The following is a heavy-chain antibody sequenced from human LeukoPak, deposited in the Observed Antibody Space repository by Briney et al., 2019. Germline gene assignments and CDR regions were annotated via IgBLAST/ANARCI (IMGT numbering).Heavy chain of an antibody. V-gene: IGHV4-39*01. J-gene: IGHJ3*02. D-gene: IGHD2-15*01. CDR1: VGSISSSSYY. Sequence: SETLSLTCTVSVGSISSSSYYWGWIRQAPGKGLEWIGSIYYSGSTYYNPSLKSRVTISVDTSKNQFSLKPSSVTAADTAVYYCARHVYCSGGSCHQPPDAFDIWGQGTMVTVSS. CDR2: IYYSGST. CDR3: ARHVYCSGGSCHQPPDAFDI.